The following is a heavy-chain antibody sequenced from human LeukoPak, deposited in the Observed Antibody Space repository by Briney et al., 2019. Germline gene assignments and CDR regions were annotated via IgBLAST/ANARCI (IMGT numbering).Heavy chain of an antibody. D-gene: IGHD2-15*01. J-gene: IGHJ4*02. CDR2: INWNGGST. V-gene: IGHV3-20*04. CDR1: GFTFDDYG. Sequence: GGSLRLSCAASGFTFDDYGMSWVRQAPGKGLEWVSGINWNGGSTGYADSVKGRFTISRDNAKNSLYLQMDSLTAEDTAVYYCARDSTYSSGSRFYDRFDYWGQGTLATVSS. CDR3: ARDSTYSSGSRFYDRFDY.